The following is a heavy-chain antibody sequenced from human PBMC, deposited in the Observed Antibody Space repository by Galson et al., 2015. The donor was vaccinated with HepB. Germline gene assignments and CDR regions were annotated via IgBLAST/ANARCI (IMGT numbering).Heavy chain of an antibody. CDR3: ARGSHRRYSSGWFDY. J-gene: IGHJ4*02. CDR1: GYTFTSYY. V-gene: IGHV1-46*04. Sequence: SVKVSCKASGYTFTSYYMHWVRRAPGQGLEWMGIINPSGGSTSYAQKLQGRVTMTRDTSTSTVYMELSSLRSEDTAVYYCARGSHRRYSSGWFDYWGQGTLVTVSS. CDR2: INPSGGST. D-gene: IGHD6-19*01.